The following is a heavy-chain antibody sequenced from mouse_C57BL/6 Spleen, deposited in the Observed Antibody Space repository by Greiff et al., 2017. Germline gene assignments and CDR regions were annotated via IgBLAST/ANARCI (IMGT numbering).Heavy chain of an antibody. V-gene: IGHV1-15*01. CDR3: TRESITTLVADY. CDR2: IDPETGGT. CDR1: GYTFTDYE. D-gene: IGHD1-1*01. J-gene: IGHJ2*01. Sequence: QVQLQQSGAELVRPGASVTLSCKASGYTFTDYEMHWVKQTPVHGLEWIGAIDPETGGTAYNQKFKGKAILTADNSSSTAYMELRSLTSEDSAVYYCTRESITTLVADYWGQGTTLTVSS.